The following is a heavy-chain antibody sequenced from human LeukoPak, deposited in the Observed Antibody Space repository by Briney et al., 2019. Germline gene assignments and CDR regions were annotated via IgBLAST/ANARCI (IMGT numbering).Heavy chain of an antibody. CDR1: GGSISSYY. D-gene: IGHD3-3*01. Sequence: SETLSLTCIVSGGSISSYYWSWLRQPPGKGLEWIGYIYYSGSTHYNASLKSRVITSVDTSKNQFSLKLSSVTAADTAVYYCAKYEWSPLYYFDYWGQGTLVTVSS. V-gene: IGHV4-59*08. CDR3: AKYEWSPLYYFDY. J-gene: IGHJ4*02. CDR2: IYYSGST.